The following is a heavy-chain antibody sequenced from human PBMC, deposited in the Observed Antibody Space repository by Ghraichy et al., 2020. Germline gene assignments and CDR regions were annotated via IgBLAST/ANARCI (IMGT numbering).Heavy chain of an antibody. CDR1: GFTFNSYA. D-gene: IGHD4-17*01. V-gene: IGHV3-23*01. CDR2: IRGGGGNT. CDR3: GKNPNGDYLGAFDF. Sequence: GGSLRLSCAASGFTFNSYAMVWVRQSPEKGLEWVSGIRGGGGNTYYADSVRGRFTISRDNSQNMLYLQMNSLRVDDTAVYYCGKNPNGDYLGAFDFWGRGTVETVSS. J-gene: IGHJ3*01.